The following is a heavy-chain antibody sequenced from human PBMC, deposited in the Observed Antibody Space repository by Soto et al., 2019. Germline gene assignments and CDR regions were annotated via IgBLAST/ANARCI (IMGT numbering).Heavy chain of an antibody. V-gene: IGHV4-34*01. D-gene: IGHD6-13*01. CDR1: GGSFSGYY. Sequence: QVQLQQWGAGLLKPSETLSLTCAVYGGSFSGYYWSWIRQPPGKGLEWIGEINHSGSTNYNPSLKSRVTISVDTSKNQFSLKLSSVTAADTAVYYCARGGIAAAGTDPNDYWGQGTLVTVSS. J-gene: IGHJ4*02. CDR3: ARGGIAAAGTDPNDY. CDR2: INHSGST.